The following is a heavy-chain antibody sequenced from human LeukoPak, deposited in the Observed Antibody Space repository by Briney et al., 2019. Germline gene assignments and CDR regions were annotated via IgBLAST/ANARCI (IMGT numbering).Heavy chain of an antibody. D-gene: IGHD3-10*01. CDR1: GGSISSSSYY. CDR3: ARMSGMVVRGVIPDYYYMDV. J-gene: IGHJ6*03. V-gene: IGHV4-39*01. Sequence: SETLSLTCTVSGGSISSSSYYWGWIRQPPGKGLEWIGSIYYSGSTYYNPSLKSRVTISVDTSKNQFSLKLSSVTAADTAVYYCARMSGMVVRGVIPDYYYMDVRGKGTTVTVSS. CDR2: IYYSGST.